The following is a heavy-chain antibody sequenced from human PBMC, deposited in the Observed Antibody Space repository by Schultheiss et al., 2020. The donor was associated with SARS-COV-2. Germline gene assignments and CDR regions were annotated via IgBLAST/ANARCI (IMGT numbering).Heavy chain of an antibody. D-gene: IGHD3-3*01. CDR2: IYYSGST. CDR1: GGSISSGDYY. V-gene: IGHV4-30-4*01. CDR3: ARVTTIFGVVTYMDV. J-gene: IGHJ6*03. Sequence: SETLSLTCTVSGGSISSGDYYWSWIRQPPGKGLEWIGYIYYSGSTYYNPSLKSRVTISVDTSKNQFSLKLSSVTAADTAVYYCARVTTIFGVVTYMDVWGKGTTVTVSS.